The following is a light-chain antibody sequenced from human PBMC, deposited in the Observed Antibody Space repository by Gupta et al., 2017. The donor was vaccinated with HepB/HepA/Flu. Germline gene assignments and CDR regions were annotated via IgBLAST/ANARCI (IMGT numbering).Light chain of an antibody. CDR1: QSVLYSSNSKKY. Sequence: DIVVTQSPASLPWSLGERATIHCKSSQSVLYSSNSKKYLAWYQQKPGQPPKLLIYWASTRESGVPDRFSGRGSATDFTLTISSLQAEDVAVYYCLQDNSTPNTFCQGTKVEIK. CDR2: WAS. CDR3: LQDNSTPNT. V-gene: IGKV4-1*01. J-gene: IGKJ1*01.